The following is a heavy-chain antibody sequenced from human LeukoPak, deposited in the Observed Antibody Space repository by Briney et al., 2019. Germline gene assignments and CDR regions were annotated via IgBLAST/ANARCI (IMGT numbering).Heavy chain of an antibody. CDR3: ATDKPSYASGRNL. Sequence: GGSLRLSCAASGFTFHDAWMAWVRQAPGKGLEWVGRIKSSTDGGTTFYATPVKDRFTISRDDSKNTLYLQVNSLKTEDTAFYYCATDKPSYASGRNLWGQGTLVTVSS. D-gene: IGHD3-10*01. CDR1: GFTFHDAW. V-gene: IGHV3-15*01. CDR2: IKSSTDGGTT. J-gene: IGHJ5*02.